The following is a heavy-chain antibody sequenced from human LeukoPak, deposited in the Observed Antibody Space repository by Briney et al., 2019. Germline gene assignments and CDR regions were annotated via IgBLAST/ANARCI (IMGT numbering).Heavy chain of an antibody. J-gene: IGHJ4*02. CDR2: IYWNDDK. V-gene: IGHV2-5*01. CDR1: GFSLSTSGVG. CDR3: AHRRRSLEWELPSWSAFDY. D-gene: IGHD1-26*01. Sequence: SGPTLVNPTQTLTLTCTFSGFSLSTSGVGVGWIRQPPGKALEWLALIYWNDDKRCSPSLKSRLTITKDTSKNQVVLTMTNMDPVDTATYYCAHRRRSLEWELPSWSAFDYWGQGTLVTVSS.